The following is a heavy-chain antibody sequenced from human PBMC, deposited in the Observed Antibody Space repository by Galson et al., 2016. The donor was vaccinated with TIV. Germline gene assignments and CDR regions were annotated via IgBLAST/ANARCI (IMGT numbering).Heavy chain of an antibody. CDR2: VYYDGTT. D-gene: IGHD3-16*02. CDR3: ARHGPWSFYFDF. Sequence: ETLSLTCTVSGGSVSSSTYFWAWVRQPPGGGLEWIGTVYYDGTTYTNPSLKSPVTLSVDSSKNQISLKLSSVTAADTAIYFCARHGPWSFYFDFWGQGTLVTVSS. V-gene: IGHV4-39*01. J-gene: IGHJ4*02. CDR1: GGSVSSSTYF.